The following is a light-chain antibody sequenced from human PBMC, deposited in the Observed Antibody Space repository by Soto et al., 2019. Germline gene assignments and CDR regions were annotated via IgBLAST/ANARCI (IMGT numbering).Light chain of an antibody. CDR2: DVS. CDR3: GSYTSSSTLVV. J-gene: IGLJ2*01. V-gene: IGLV2-14*01. Sequence: QSALTQPASVSGSPGQSITISCTGTSSDVGGYNYVSWYQRHPGKAPKLMIYDVSNRLSGVSNRFSGSKSGNTASLTISGLQAEDEADYYCGSYTSSSTLVVFGGGTKLTVL. CDR1: SSDVGGYNY.